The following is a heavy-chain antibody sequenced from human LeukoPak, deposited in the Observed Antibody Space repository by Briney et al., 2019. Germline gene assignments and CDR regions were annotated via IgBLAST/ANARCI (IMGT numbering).Heavy chain of an antibody. CDR2: ISWDGGST. Sequence: GGSLRLSCAASGFTFDDYAMHWVRQAPGKGLDWVSLISWDGGSTYYADSVKGRFTISRDNSKNSLYLQMNSLRAEDTALYYCAKDIRAGIVGAFYFDYWGQGTLVTVSS. CDR1: GFTFDDYA. J-gene: IGHJ4*02. V-gene: IGHV3-43D*03. CDR3: AKDIRAGIVGAFYFDY. D-gene: IGHD1-26*01.